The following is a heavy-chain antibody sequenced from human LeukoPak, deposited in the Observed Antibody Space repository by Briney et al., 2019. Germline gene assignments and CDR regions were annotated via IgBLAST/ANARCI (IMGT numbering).Heavy chain of an antibody. Sequence: GGSLRLSCAASGFTFSSYGMHWVRQAPGKGLEWVAFIRYDGSNKYYADSVKGRFTISRDISKNTLYLQMNSLRAEDTAVYYCAKTAASLLWFGAHWFDPWGQGTLVTVSS. CDR1: GFTFSSYG. CDR3: AKTAASLLWFGAHWFDP. J-gene: IGHJ5*02. V-gene: IGHV3-30*02. D-gene: IGHD3-10*01. CDR2: IRYDGSNK.